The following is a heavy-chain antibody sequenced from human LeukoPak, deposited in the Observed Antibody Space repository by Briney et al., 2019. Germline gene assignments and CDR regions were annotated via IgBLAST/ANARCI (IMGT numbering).Heavy chain of an antibody. V-gene: IGHV1-8*01. CDR3: ASRWRANYYYYGMDV. Sequence: ASVKVSCKASGYTFTSYDINWVRQATGQGLKWMGWMNPNSGNTGYAQKFQGRVTMTRNTSISTAYMELSSLRSEDTAVYYCASRWRANYYYYGMDVWGQGTTVTVSS. CDR1: GYTFTSYD. CDR2: MNPNSGNT. J-gene: IGHJ6*02.